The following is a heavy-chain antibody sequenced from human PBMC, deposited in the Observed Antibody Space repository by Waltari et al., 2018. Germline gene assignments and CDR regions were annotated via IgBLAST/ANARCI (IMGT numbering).Heavy chain of an antibody. V-gene: IGHV4-39*01. Sequence: QLQLQESGPGLVKPSETLSLTCTVSGDSISSTSYYWGWLRQPLGKGLAWIVTVHFTGTTYYNPSLERRVTRSVDTSNNQFSLKLTSVTAADTAIYYCARLDYSALRRGCDPWGQGTLVTVSS. D-gene: IGHD4-4*01. CDR2: VHFTGTT. CDR3: ARLDYSALRRGCDP. J-gene: IGHJ5*02. CDR1: GDSISSTSYY.